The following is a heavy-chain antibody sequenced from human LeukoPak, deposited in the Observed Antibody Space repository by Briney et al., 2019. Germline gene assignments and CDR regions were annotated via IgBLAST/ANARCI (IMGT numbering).Heavy chain of an antibody. CDR3: AKSQSDYGDYAFDY. CDR1: GFTFSSYA. D-gene: IGHD4-17*01. J-gene: IGHJ4*02. Sequence: GGSLRLSCAASGFTFSSYAMSWVRQAPGKGLEWVSGISGSGGSTYYADSVKGRFTISRDNSKNTLYLQMNSLRAEDTAVYYCAKSQSDYGDYAFDYWGQGTLVTVSS. CDR2: ISGSGGST. V-gene: IGHV3-23*01.